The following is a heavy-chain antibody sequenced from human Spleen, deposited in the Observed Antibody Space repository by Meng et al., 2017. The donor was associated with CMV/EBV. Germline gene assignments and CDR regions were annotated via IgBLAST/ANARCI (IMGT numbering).Heavy chain of an antibody. D-gene: IGHD3-3*01. CDR1: GYTFTGYY. J-gene: IGHJ6*02. Sequence: ASVKVSCKASGYTFTGYYIHWVRQAPGQGLEWMGWINPNSDDTNYTPKFQGRVTMTRDTSINTGYMELTRLTSDDTAVYYCARVRFLEWSYAMDVWGQGTTVTVSS. V-gene: IGHV1-2*02. CDR2: INPNSDDT. CDR3: ARVRFLEWSYAMDV.